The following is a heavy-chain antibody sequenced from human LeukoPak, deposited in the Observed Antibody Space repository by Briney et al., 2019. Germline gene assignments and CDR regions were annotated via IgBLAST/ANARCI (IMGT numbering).Heavy chain of an antibody. D-gene: IGHD1-26*01. CDR2: IYTSGST. Sequence: PSETLSLTCTVSGGFISSYYWSWIRQPPGKGLEWIGYIYTSGSTNYNPSLKSRVTISVDTSKNQFSLKLSSVTAADTAVYYCARARVGLVFRGSSYYYYYMDVWGKGTTVTVSS. CDR1: GGFISSYY. V-gene: IGHV4-4*09. CDR3: ARARVGLVFRGSSYYYYYMDV. J-gene: IGHJ6*03.